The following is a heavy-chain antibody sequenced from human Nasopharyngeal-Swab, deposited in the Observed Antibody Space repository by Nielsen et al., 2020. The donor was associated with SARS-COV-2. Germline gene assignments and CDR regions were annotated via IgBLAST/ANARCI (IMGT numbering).Heavy chain of an antibody. CDR1: GFTFRNYW. J-gene: IGHJ3*02. CDR3: ARDPDSQAFDI. CDR2: INQDGSVK. V-gene: IGHV3-7*04. Sequence: GESLKISCAASGFTFRNYWMHWVRQAPGKGLEFVANINQDGSVKNYVDSVKGRFTISRDNAKNSLYLQMNSLRVEDTAVYYCARDPDSQAFDIWGQGTMVTVSS.